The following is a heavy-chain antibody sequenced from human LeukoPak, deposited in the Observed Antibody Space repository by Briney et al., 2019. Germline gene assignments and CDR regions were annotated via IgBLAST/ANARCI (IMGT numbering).Heavy chain of an antibody. CDR3: AKDRIRIAAAGTKGNY. J-gene: IGHJ4*02. D-gene: IGHD6-13*01. CDR1: GFTFSSYS. CDR2: IRYDGSNK. V-gene: IGHV3-30*02. Sequence: PGGSLRLSCAASGFTFSSYSMNWVRQAPGKGLEWVAFIRYDGSNKYYADSVKGRFTISRDNSKNTLYLQMNSLRAEDTAVYYCAKDRIRIAAAGTKGNYWGQGTLVTVSS.